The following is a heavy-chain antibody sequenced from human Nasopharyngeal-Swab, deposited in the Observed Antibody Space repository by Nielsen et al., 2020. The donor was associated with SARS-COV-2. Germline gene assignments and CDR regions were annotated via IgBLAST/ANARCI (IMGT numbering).Heavy chain of an antibody. CDR2: ISSSGSTI. J-gene: IGHJ4*02. CDR1: GFTFSDYY. D-gene: IGHD5-18*01. V-gene: IGHV3-11*01. CDR3: AKLIDTAMVTDY. Sequence: GGSLRLSCAASGFTFSDYYMSWIRQAPGKGLEWVSYISSSGSTIYYADSVKGRFTISRDNAKNSLYLQMNSLRAEDTALYYCAKLIDTAMVTDYWGQGTLVTVSS.